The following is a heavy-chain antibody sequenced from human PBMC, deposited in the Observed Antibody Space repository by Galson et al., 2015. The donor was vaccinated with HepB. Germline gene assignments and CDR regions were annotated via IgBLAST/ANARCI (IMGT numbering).Heavy chain of an antibody. CDR1: GGTFSSYA. D-gene: IGHD4-17*01. CDR3: ARADDYGDYGPYYYYGMDV. J-gene: IGHJ6*02. Sequence: SVKVSCKASGGTFSSYAISWVRQAPGQGLEWMGGIIPIFGTANYAQKFQGRVTITADKSTSTAYMELSSLRSEDTAVYYCARADDYGDYGPYYYYGMDVWGQGTTVTVSS. V-gene: IGHV1-69*06. CDR2: IIPIFGTA.